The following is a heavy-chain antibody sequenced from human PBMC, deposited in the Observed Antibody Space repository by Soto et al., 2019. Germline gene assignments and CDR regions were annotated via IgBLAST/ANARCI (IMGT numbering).Heavy chain of an antibody. CDR2: IYYSGST. D-gene: IGHD3-9*01. CDR3: ARDLVTGYFDS. Sequence: QVQLQESGPGLVKPAETLSLTCSVSGGSIELYYWSWIRQSPGKRLEWIGHIYYSGSTKYSPSLKSRVTISIEASRKQFSLKLRSVTAADTAVYYCARDLVTGYFDSWGQGTLVTVSS. V-gene: IGHV4-59*01. J-gene: IGHJ4*02. CDR1: GGSIELYY.